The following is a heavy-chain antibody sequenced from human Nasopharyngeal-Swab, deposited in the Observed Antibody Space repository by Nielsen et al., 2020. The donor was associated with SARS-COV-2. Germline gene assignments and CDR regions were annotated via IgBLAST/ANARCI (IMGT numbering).Heavy chain of an antibody. Sequence: SETLSLTCTVSGGSISSSSYYWGWIRQPPGKGLEWIGSIYYSGSTYYSPSLKSRVTISVDTSKNQFSLKLSSVTAADTAVYYCARDAGGYCSSTSCYAIPIWGQGTLVTVSS. CDR1: GGSISSSSYY. J-gene: IGHJ4*02. CDR2: IYYSGST. V-gene: IGHV4-39*07. CDR3: ARDAGGYCSSTSCYAIPI. D-gene: IGHD2-2*01.